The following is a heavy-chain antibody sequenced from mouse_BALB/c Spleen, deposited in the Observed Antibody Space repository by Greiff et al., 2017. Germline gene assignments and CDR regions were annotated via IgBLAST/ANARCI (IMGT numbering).Heavy chain of an antibody. D-gene: IGHD1-1*01. CDR2: INPYNDGT. J-gene: IGHJ4*01. Sequence: VQLQQSGPELVKPGASVKMSCKASGYTFTSYVMHWVKQKPGQGLEWIGYINPYNDGTKYNEKFKGKATLTSDKSSSTAYMELSSLTSEDSAVYYCARSIYYYGSSYASYAMDYWGQGTSVTVSS. CDR1: GYTFTSYV. CDR3: ARSIYYYGSSYASYAMDY. V-gene: IGHV1-14*01.